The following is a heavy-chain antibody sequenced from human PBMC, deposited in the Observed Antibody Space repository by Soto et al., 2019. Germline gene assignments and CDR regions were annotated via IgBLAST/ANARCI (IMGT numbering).Heavy chain of an antibody. CDR3: ARHFDVDPSLDQYYFDL. CDR2: IYASGRT. J-gene: IGHJ2*01. V-gene: IGHV4-4*07. CDR1: GVSITRYF. D-gene: IGHD3-9*01. Sequence: QVQLQESGPGLVKPSETLSLTCTVSGVSITRYFWSWIRQPAGKAPEWVGHIYASGRTTYNPSLKSRVTMFVSQTQVSLRLTSVTAADTAVYYCARHFDVDPSLDQYYFDLWGRGALVTVS.